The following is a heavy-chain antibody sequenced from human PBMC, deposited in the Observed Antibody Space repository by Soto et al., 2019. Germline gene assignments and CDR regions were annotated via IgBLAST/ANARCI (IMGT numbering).Heavy chain of an antibody. CDR3: SRRRQSAAAGKPFDY. J-gene: IGHJ4*01. CDR1: AYSFTNYW. CDR2: IYPGDSDT. V-gene: IGHV5-51*01. Sequence: AVESLKVPCKVSAYSFTNYWNGWVRQMPGKGLEWMGIIYPGDSDTRYSPSFQGQVTISADKSISTAYLQWSSLKAAETAMYYCSRRRQSAAAGKPFDYWGHGTLVTFHS. D-gene: IGHD6-13*01.